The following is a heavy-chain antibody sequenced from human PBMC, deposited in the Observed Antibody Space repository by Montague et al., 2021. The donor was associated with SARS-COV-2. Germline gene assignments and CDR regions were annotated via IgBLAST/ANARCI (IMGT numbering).Heavy chain of an antibody. V-gene: IGHV2-5*01. CDR3: AHRPGIAVAGGAFDI. CDR1: GFSLSTSGVG. CDR2: XYWXDYN. Sequence: PALVTPTQTFTLTCTFSGFSLSTSGVGVGWIRQPPGKALEWLALXYWXDYNRYSPSLKSRLTITKDTSKNQVVLTMTNMDPVDTATYYCAHRPGIAVAGGAFDIWGQGTMVTVSS. D-gene: IGHD6-19*01. J-gene: IGHJ3*02.